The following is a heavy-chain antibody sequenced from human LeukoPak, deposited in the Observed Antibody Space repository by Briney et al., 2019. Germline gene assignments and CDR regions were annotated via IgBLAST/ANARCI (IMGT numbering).Heavy chain of an antibody. CDR1: GFTVSSHY. J-gene: IGHJ6*03. V-gene: IGHV3-53*05. CDR2: IYSDGST. CDR3: AKAQSGGMDV. D-gene: IGHD2-15*01. Sequence: GGSLRLSCAASGFTVSSHYMSWVRQAPGKGLEWVSVIYSDGSTYYADSVKGRFTISRDTSKNTLYLQMNSLRAEDTAVYYCAKAQSGGMDVWGKGTTVTVSS.